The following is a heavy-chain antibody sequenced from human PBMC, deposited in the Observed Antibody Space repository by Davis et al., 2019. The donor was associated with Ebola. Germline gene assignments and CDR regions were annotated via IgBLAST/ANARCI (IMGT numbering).Heavy chain of an antibody. CDR2: MSYHGSHT. V-gene: IGHV3-30*03. Sequence: PGGSLRLSCEAFAFSFGIYGMHWVRQAPGKGLEWVASMSYHGSHTSYIDSVRGRFTISRDNSKKTLYLQMNSLRAEDTAVYFCARESCPNSGPYCTYFEGWGQGNQVTVPS. CDR3: ARESCPNSGPYCTYFEG. D-gene: IGHD3-10*01. CDR1: AFSFGIYG. J-gene: IGHJ4*02.